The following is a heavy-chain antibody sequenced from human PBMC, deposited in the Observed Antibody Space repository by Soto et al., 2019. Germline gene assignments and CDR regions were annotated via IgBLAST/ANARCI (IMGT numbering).Heavy chain of an antibody. CDR1: GGSVSSGSYY. CDR2: IYYSATT. D-gene: IGHD5-12*01. Sequence: TCTVSGGSVSSGSYYWSWIRQPPGKGLEWIGYIYYSATTDYNPSLKSRVAILVDPSNNQFSLRLSSVTAADTAVYYCARDSRRAMATYPYYYFVMDVWGQGTTVTVSS. CDR3: ARDSRRAMATYPYYYFVMDV. V-gene: IGHV4-61*01. J-gene: IGHJ6*02.